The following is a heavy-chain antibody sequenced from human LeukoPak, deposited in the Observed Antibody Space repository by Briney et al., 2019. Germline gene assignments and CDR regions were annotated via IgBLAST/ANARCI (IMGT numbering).Heavy chain of an antibody. D-gene: IGHD2-2*01. V-gene: IGHV4-59*01. Sequence: SETLSLTCSVSTDSTNTYYWSWIRQPPGKGLEWIGYIYYSGSTNYNPSLKSRVTISVDTSKNQSSLKLSSVTAADTAVYYCALGSVPATYYYYYMDVWGKGTTVTVSS. J-gene: IGHJ6*03. CDR3: ALGSVPATYYYYYMDV. CDR1: TDSTNTYY. CDR2: IYYSGST.